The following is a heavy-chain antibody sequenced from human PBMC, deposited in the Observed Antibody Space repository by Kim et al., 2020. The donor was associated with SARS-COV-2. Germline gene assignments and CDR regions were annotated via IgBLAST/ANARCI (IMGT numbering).Heavy chain of an antibody. Sequence: GGSLRLSCAASGFTFSSYSMNWVRQAPGKGLEWVSSISSSSSYIYYADSVKGRFTISRDNAKNSLYLQMNSLRAEDTAVYYCASGYYDFWSGYYEPPPEYFQHWGQGTLVTVSS. CDR2: ISSSSSYI. CDR3: ASGYYDFWSGYYEPPPEYFQH. V-gene: IGHV3-21*01. CDR1: GFTFSSYS. J-gene: IGHJ1*01. D-gene: IGHD3-3*01.